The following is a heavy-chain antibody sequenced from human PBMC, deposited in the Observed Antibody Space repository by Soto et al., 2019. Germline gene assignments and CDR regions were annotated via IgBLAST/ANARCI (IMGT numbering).Heavy chain of an antibody. V-gene: IGHV3-33*01. CDR2: IYYDGSSE. CDR1: GFTFSNHG. J-gene: IGHJ4*02. Sequence: QVQLVESGGGVVRPGRSLRLSCAASGFTFSNHGMHWVRQAPGKGLEWVARIYYDGSSEFYADSVKGRFTISRDSSKNTLYLQMNSLRAEDTAVYYCARGRGSGSFYQLDYWGQGTLVTVSP. D-gene: IGHD1-26*01. CDR3: ARGRGSGSFYQLDY.